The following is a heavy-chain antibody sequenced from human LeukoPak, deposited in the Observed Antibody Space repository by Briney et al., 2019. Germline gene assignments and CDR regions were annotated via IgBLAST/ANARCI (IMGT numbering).Heavy chain of an antibody. CDR3: TTDGRDYGDYANNWFDP. D-gene: IGHD4-17*01. J-gene: IGHJ5*02. Sequence: PGGSLRLSCAASGFTFSNAWMSWVRQAPGKGLEWVGRIKSKTDGGTTDYAAPVKGRFTISRDDSKNTLYLQMNSLKTEDTAVYYCTTDGRDYGDYANNWFDPWGQGTLVTVSS. V-gene: IGHV3-15*01. CDR2: IKSKTDGGTT. CDR1: GFTFSNAW.